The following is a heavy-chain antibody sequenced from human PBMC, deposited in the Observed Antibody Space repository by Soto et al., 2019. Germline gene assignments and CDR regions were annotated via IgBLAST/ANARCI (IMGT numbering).Heavy chain of an antibody. CDR2: FYYSEST. V-gene: IGHV4-39*01. J-gene: IGHJ6*02. CDR1: GGSITSSSYS. Sequence: SETLSLTCAVSGGSITSSSYSWGWVRQPPGKGLEWIATFYYSESTHYNPSLESRVTISVDTSKNQFSLKLSSVTAADTAVYYCARLGGHCSSSSCFGFYVMDVWGQGTTVTVSS. D-gene: IGHD2-2*01. CDR3: ARLGGHCSSSSCFGFYVMDV.